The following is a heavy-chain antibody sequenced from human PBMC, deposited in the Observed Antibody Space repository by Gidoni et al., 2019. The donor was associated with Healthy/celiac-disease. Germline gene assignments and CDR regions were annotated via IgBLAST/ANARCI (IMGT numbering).Heavy chain of an antibody. CDR1: GFTFSSYA. CDR2: ISYDGSNK. CDR3: ARETTGTTGYYYYYMDV. J-gene: IGHJ6*03. D-gene: IGHD1-1*01. V-gene: IGHV3-30-3*01. Sequence: QVQLVESGGGVVQPGRSLRLSCAASGFTFSSYAMPWVRQAPGKGLEWVAVISYDGSNKYYADSVKGRFTISRDNSKNTLYLQMNSLRAEDTAVYYCARETTGTTGYYYYYMDVWGKGTTVTVSS.